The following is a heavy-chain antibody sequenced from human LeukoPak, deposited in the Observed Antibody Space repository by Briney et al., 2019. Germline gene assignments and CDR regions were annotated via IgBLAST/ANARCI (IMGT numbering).Heavy chain of an antibody. CDR2: MYFSGST. CDR3: ARGGWVERQQLVQGYLDY. V-gene: IGHV4-39*07. J-gene: IGHJ4*02. Sequence: SETLSLTCTVSGGSISSSSYYWGWIRQPPGKGLEWIGSMYFSGSTYYNPSLKSRVTISVDTSKNQFSLKLSSVTAADTAVYYCARGGWVERQQLVQGYLDYWGQGTLVTVSS. CDR1: GGSISSSSYY. D-gene: IGHD6-13*01.